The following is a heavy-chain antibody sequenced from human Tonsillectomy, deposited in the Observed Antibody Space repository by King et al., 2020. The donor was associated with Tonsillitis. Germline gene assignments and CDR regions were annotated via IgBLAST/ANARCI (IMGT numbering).Heavy chain of an antibody. J-gene: IGHJ4*02. CDR2: ISYDGSNK. Sequence: QLVQSGGGVVQPGRSLRLSCAASGFPFSSYGMHWVRQAPGKGLEWVAVISYDGSNKYYADSVKGRFTISRDNSKNTLSLQMNSLRAEDTAVYYCAKEHYYGSGSYSDYWGQGILVTVSS. V-gene: IGHV3-30*18. D-gene: IGHD3-10*01. CDR3: AKEHYYGSGSYSDY. CDR1: GFPFSSYG.